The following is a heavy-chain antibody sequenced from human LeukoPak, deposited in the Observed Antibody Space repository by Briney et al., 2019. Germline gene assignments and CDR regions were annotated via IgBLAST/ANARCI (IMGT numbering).Heavy chain of an antibody. J-gene: IGHJ4*02. Sequence: GGSLRLSCAASGFTFSSYSMNWVRQAPGKGLEWVSSISSSSSYIYYADSVKGRFTISRDNAKNSLYLQMNSLRDEDTAVYYCARADTAMVTPFDYWGQGTLVTVSS. V-gene: IGHV3-21*04. D-gene: IGHD5-18*01. CDR3: ARADTAMVTPFDY. CDR1: GFTFSSYS. CDR2: ISSSSSYI.